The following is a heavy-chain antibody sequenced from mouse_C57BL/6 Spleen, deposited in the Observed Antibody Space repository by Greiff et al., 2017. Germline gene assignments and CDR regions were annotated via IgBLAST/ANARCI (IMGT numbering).Heavy chain of an antibody. J-gene: IGHJ4*01. CDR2: IDPSDSYT. CDR3: ARSGSCYAMDY. D-gene: IGHD1-1*02. V-gene: IGHV1-69*01. Sequence: VKLQQPGAELVMPGASVKLSCKASGYTFTSYWMHWVKQRPGQGLEWIGEIDPSDSYTNYNQKFKGKSTLTVDKSSSTAYMQLSSLTSEDSAVYYCARSGSCYAMDYGGQGTSVTVSS. CDR1: GYTFTSYW.